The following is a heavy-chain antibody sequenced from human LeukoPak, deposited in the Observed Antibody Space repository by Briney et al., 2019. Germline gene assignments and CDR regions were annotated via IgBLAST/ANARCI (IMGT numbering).Heavy chain of an antibody. CDR1: GGSISSYY. D-gene: IGHD5-24*01. CDR2: IYYSGST. CDR3: ASDSRRDGYNL. V-gene: IGHV4-59*01. J-gene: IGHJ4*02. Sequence: SETLSLTCTVSGGSISSYYWSWIRQPPGKGLEWVSYIYYSGSTKYNPSLKSRITISVHTFKNQFPLKLSSVTDADTAVYYCASDSRRDGYNLWGQGTLVTVSS.